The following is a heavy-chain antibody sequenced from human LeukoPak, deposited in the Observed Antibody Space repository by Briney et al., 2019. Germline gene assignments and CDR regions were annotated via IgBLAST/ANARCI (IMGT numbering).Heavy chain of an antibody. CDR1: GFTFSNYW. CDR3: ARDRQIAY. CDR2: IKQDGSEK. J-gene: IGHJ4*02. Sequence: HPGGSPRLSCAASGFTFSNYWLTWVRQAPGQGLEWVANIKQDGSEKHYVDSVKGRFTISRDNAKNSLYLQMNSLRAEDTAVYYCARDRQIAYWGQGTLVTVSS. V-gene: IGHV3-7*01.